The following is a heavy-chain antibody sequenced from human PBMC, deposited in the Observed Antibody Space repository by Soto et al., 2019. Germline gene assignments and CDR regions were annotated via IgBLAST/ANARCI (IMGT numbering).Heavy chain of an antibody. CDR2: IYYSGST. CDR1: GGSISSYY. D-gene: IGHD2-2*01. J-gene: IGHJ5*02. CDR3: ARDRGYCSSTSCPQYWFDP. V-gene: IGHV4-59*12. Sequence: SETLSLTCTVSGGSISSYYWSWIRQPPGKGLEWIGYIYYSGSTNYNPSLKSRVTISVDTSKNQFSLKLSSVTAADTAVYYCARDRGYCSSTSCPQYWFDPWGQGTLVTVSS.